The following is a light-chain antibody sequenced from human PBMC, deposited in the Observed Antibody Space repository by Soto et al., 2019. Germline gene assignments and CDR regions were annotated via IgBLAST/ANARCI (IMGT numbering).Light chain of an antibody. V-gene: IGKV1-5*03. CDR2: KAS. CDR3: QQYNIYSWT. Sequence: RVTKSPSTVSGCIGERVTITCMASQSISSWLAWYQQKPGKAPKLLIYKASSLESGVPSRFSGIGSGTEFTLTISILQPYDFATYFFQQYNIYSWTFGQGTKVDI. J-gene: IGKJ1*01. CDR1: QSISSW.